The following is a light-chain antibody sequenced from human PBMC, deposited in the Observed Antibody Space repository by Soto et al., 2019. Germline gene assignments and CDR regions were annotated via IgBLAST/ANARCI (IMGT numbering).Light chain of an antibody. V-gene: IGLV1-40*01. CDR1: SSNIGAGYD. J-gene: IGLJ2*01. CDR2: RNT. CDR3: QSYDSSLSGSVV. Sequence: QSVLTQPPSVSGAPGQRVTISGTGSSSNIGAGYDVHWYRQLPGTAPKLLIYRNTNRPSGVPDRFSGSKSGTSASLAIAGLQAEDEADYHCQSYDSSLSGSVVFGGGTKVTVL.